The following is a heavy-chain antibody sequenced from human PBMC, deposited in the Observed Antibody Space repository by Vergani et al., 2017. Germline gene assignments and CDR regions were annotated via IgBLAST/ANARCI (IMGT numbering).Heavy chain of an antibody. CDR2: ISGSGGST. CDR1: GFTFSSYA. CDR3: ARDRRYYYDSSGQMVLGY. V-gene: IGHV3-23*01. Sequence: EVQLLESGGGLVQPGGSLRLSCAASGFTFSSYAMSWVRQAPGKGLEWVSAISGSGGSTYYADSVKGRFTISRDNSKNTLYLQMNSLRAEDTAVYYCARDRRYYYDSSGQMVLGYWGQGTLVTVSS. D-gene: IGHD3-22*01. J-gene: IGHJ4*02.